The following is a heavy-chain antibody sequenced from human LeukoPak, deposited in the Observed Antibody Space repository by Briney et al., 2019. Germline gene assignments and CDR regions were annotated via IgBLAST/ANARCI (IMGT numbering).Heavy chain of an antibody. CDR1: GGSFSGYY. D-gene: IGHD3-10*01. V-gene: IGHV4-34*01. CDR2: INHSGST. J-gene: IGHJ5*01. Sequence: SETLSLTCAVYGGSFSGYYWSWIRQPPGKGLEWIGEINHSGSTNYNPSLKSRVTISVDTSKNQFSLKLSSVTAADTAVYYCARPNYYGSGSYVWFDPWGQGTTVTVSS. CDR3: ARPNYYGSGSYVWFDP.